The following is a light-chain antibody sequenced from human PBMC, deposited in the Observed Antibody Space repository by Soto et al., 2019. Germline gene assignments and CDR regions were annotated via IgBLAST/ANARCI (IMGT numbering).Light chain of an antibody. CDR3: QQYGSSPLT. CDR2: RAS. J-gene: IGKJ4*01. CDR1: QSVSSRS. Sequence: EIVLTQSPGTLSFSPGERATLSCRASQSVSSRSLAWYQQKPAQAPRLLLYRASSRATGIPDRFGGSGSGTDFTLTISRLEPEDFAVYYCQQYGSSPLTFGGGTKVEIK. V-gene: IGKV3-20*01.